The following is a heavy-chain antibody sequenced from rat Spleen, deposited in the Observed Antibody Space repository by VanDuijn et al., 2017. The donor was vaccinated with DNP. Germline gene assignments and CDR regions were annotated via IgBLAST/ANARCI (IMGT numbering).Heavy chain of an antibody. CDR2: IGYSGST. V-gene: IGHV3-1*01. Sequence: EVQLQESGPGLVKPSQSLSLTCSVTAYSITTNYWGWIRKFPGNKMEWIGHIGYSGSTTYNPSLKSRISITSDTSKNQFFLQLNSVTTEDTATYYCARAGLRTSYYSSYRYAMDAWGQGTSVTVSS. CDR1: AYSITTNY. J-gene: IGHJ4*01. D-gene: IGHD1-2*01. CDR3: ARAGLRTSYYSSYRYAMDA.